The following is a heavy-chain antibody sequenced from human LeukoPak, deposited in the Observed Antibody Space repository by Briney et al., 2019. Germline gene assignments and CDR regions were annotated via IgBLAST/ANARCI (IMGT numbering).Heavy chain of an antibody. Sequence: GASVKLSCKASGYTFTSCGISWGRQAPGQGLEWMGWISAYNGNTNYAQTLQGRVTMTTDTSTSTAYMELRSLRSDDTAVYYCARSSGCSSTSCKPQMVGYYYYGMDVWGQGTTVTVSS. D-gene: IGHD2-2*01. CDR3: ARSSGCSSTSCKPQMVGYYYYGMDV. V-gene: IGHV1-18*01. CDR1: GYTFTSCG. J-gene: IGHJ6*02. CDR2: ISAYNGNT.